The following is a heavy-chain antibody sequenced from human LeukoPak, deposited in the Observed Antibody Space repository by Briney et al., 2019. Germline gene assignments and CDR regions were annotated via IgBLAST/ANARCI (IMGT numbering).Heavy chain of an antibody. CDR3: ARVGDSSSSHYYYYYMDV. Sequence: ASVKVSCKVSGYTLTELSMHWVRQAPGKGLEWMGGFDPEDGETIYAQKFQGRVTMTEDTSTDTAYMELSSLRSEDTAVYYCARVGDSSSSHYYYYYMDVWGKGTTVTVSS. CDR2: FDPEDGET. CDR1: GYTLTELS. V-gene: IGHV1-24*01. J-gene: IGHJ6*03. D-gene: IGHD6-6*01.